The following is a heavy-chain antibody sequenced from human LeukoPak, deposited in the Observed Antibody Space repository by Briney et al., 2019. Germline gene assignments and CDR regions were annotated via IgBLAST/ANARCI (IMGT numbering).Heavy chain of an antibody. CDR3: ARGAGIAAAGTFGI. J-gene: IGHJ4*02. Sequence: SETLSLTCAVYGGSFSGYYWSWIRQPPGKGLEWIGEINRSGSTNYNPSLKSRVTISVDTSKNQFSLKLSSVTAADTAVYYCARGAGIAAAGTFGIWGQGTLVTVSS. D-gene: IGHD6-13*01. V-gene: IGHV4-34*01. CDR2: INRSGST. CDR1: GGSFSGYY.